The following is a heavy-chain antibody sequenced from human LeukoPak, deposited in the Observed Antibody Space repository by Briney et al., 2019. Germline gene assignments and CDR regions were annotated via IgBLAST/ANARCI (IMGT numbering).Heavy chain of an antibody. CDR3: AHGLGGMDAFDI. V-gene: IGHV4-39*01. D-gene: IGHD3-16*01. Sequence: PSETLSLTCTVSGGSISSSGYYWGWIRQPPGKGLEWIGSIYYSGSTYYNPSLKSRVTISVDTSKNQFSLKLSSVTAADTAVYYCAHGLGGMDAFDIWGPGTMVTVSS. CDR2: IYYSGST. J-gene: IGHJ3*02. CDR1: GGSISSSGYY.